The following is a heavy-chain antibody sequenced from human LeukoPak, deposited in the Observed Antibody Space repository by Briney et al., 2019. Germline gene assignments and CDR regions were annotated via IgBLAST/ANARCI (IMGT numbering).Heavy chain of an antibody. D-gene: IGHD2-21*02. V-gene: IGHV4-34*01. Sequence: SETLSLTCAVYGGSFSGYYWSWIRQPPEKGLEWIGEINHSGSTNYNPSLKSRVTISVDTSKNQFTLRLRSVTAADTAVYYCARGLTELFFWGQGTLVSVSS. CDR1: GGSFSGYY. CDR3: ARGLTELFF. J-gene: IGHJ4*02. CDR2: INHSGST.